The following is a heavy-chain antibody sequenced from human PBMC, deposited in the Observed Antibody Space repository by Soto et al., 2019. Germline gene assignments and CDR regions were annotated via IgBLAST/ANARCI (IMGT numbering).Heavy chain of an antibody. V-gene: IGHV4-61*03. CDR1: GDSVTSGSYY. CDR3: AREWGLLPYYVMNV. Sequence: SETLSLTCIVSGDSVTSGSYYWTWLRQPPGKGLEWIGYISYTGRTKYSPSLQSRVTISVDTSKNDFSLNLSSVTAADTAVYFCAREWGLLPYYVMNVWGHGTAVTVSS. CDR2: ISYTGRT. J-gene: IGHJ6*02. D-gene: IGHD7-27*01.